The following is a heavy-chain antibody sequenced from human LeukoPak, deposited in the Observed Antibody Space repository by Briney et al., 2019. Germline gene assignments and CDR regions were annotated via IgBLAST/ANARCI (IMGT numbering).Heavy chain of an antibody. J-gene: IGHJ4*02. D-gene: IGHD4-17*01. CDR2: IIPVYGAP. V-gene: IGHV1-69*05. CDR1: GGTFSSSA. Sequence: SVKVSCKASGGTFSSSAINWVRQAPGQGLEWMGRIIPVYGAPKFAQKFQGRVTITTDESTRTAYMELSSLRSEDTAVYYCASKYGDYAPYHFDNWGQGTLVTVSS. CDR3: ASKYGDYAPYHFDN.